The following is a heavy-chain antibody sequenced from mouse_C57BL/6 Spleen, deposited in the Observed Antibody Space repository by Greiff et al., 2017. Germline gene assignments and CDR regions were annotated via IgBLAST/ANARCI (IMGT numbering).Heavy chain of an antibody. CDR1: GYTFTDYY. J-gene: IGHJ1*03. V-gene: IGHV1-26*01. D-gene: IGHD4-1*01. Sequence: EVQLKESGPELVKPGASVKISCKASGYTFTDYYMNWVKQSHGKSLEWIGDINPNNGGTSYNQKFKGKATLTVDKSSSTAYMELRSLTSEDSAVYYCARGGGTWYFDVWGTGTTVTVSS. CDR2: INPNNGGT. CDR3: ARGGGTWYFDV.